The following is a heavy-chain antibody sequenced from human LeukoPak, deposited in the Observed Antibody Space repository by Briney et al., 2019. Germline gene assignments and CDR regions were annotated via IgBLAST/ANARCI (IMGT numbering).Heavy chain of an antibody. CDR2: INAYNGNT. CDR3: ARDLVPRYSYGTGGYFDL. Sequence: GASVKVSCKASGYTFTSYGISWVRQAPGQGLEWMGWINAYNGNTNYAQKLQGRVTMTTDTSTSTAYMELRSLRSDDTAVYYCARDLVPRYSYGTGGYFDLWGRGTLVTVSS. CDR1: GYTFTSYG. J-gene: IGHJ2*01. V-gene: IGHV1-18*04. D-gene: IGHD5-18*01.